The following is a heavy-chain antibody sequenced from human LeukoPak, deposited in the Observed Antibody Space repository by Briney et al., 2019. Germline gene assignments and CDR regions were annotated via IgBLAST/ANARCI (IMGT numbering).Heavy chain of an antibody. CDR3: TTGPPSYDFWSGYYPPRENFDY. J-gene: IGHJ4*02. V-gene: IGHV3-15*01. Sequence: GGSLRLSCAASGFTFSNAWMSWVRQAPGKGLEWVGRIKSKTDGGTTDYAAPVKGRFTISRDDSKNTLYLQMSSLKTEDTAVYYCTTGPPSYDFWSGYYPPRENFDYWGQGTLVTVSS. CDR2: IKSKTDGGTT. D-gene: IGHD3-3*01. CDR1: GFTFSNAW.